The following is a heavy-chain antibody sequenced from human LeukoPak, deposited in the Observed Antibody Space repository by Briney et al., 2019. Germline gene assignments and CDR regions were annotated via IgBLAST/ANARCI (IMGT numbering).Heavy chain of an antibody. V-gene: IGHV4-39*01. CDR3: ARQSGWYPHWCFDL. CDR2: IHYSGST. Sequence: SETLSLTCTVSGGSISSRSYDWGWIRQPPGKGVEWIGSIHYSGSTYDNPSLKSRVTISVDTSKNQFSLKLSSVTAADTAVYYCARQSGWYPHWCFDLWGRGTLVTVSS. CDR1: GGSISSRSYD. J-gene: IGHJ2*01. D-gene: IGHD6-19*01.